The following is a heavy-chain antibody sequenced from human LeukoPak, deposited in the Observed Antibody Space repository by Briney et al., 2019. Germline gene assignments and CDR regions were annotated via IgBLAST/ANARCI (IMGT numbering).Heavy chain of an antibody. Sequence: PGGSLRLSCAASGFTFRSYWMSWVRQAPGKGLEWVANIKQDGSEKYYVDSVKGRFTISRDNADNSLYLQMSSLGAEDTAVYYCAREGYYFEFWGQGTLVTVSS. V-gene: IGHV3-7*01. J-gene: IGHJ4*02. CDR3: AREGYYFEF. CDR2: IKQDGSEK. CDR1: GFTFRSYW.